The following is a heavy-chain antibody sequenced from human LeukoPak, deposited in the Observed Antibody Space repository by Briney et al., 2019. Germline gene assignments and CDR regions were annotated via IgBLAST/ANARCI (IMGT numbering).Heavy chain of an antibody. CDR2: IYYSGST. J-gene: IGHJ5*02. CDR3: ARHRYYYDSSGYYYQP. CDR1: GGSINSYY. Sequence: SETLSLTCAVSGGSINSYYWSWIRQPPGKGLEWIGYIYYSGSTNYNPSLKSRVTISVDTSKNQFSLRLSSVTAADTAVYYCARHRYYYDSSGYYYQPWGQGTLVTVSS. V-gene: IGHV4-59*01. D-gene: IGHD3-22*01.